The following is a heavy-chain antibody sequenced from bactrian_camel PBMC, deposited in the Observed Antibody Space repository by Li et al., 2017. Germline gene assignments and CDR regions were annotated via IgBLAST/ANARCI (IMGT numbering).Heavy chain of an antibody. D-gene: IGHD6*01. J-gene: IGHJ4*01. CDR3: VDDCYGSRYYLARRTNV. Sequence: HVQLVESGGASVQAGGSLRLSCIHSGGPYAGHCMGWFRQASGKAREGIAGIRRDGDEYYADSVKGRFTISQDNAKNTVYLQMNNLKPKDTAMYYCVDDCYGSRYYLARRTNVWGQGTQVTVS. V-gene: IGHV3S55*01. CDR1: GGPYAGHC. CDR2: IRRDGDE.